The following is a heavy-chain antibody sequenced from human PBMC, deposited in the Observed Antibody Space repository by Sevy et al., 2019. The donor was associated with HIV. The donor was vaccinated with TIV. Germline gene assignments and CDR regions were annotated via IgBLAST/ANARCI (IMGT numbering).Heavy chain of an antibody. CDR2: LIPMFDTA. J-gene: IGHJ6*02. CDR1: GGTFSNYA. Sequence: ASVKVSCKASGGTFSNYAISWVRQAPGQGLEWMGGLIPMFDTANYAQKFQGKVTLTADGSTTTAYMELSSLSFDDTAVYYCAGSYFDSSGYSPLFYYGMDVWGQGTTVTVSS. D-gene: IGHD3-22*01. V-gene: IGHV1-69*13. CDR3: AGSYFDSSGYSPLFYYGMDV.